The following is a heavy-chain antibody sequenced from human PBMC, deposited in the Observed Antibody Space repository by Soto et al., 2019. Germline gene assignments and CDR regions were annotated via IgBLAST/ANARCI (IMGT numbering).Heavy chain of an antibody. CDR2: IIPIFGTA. Sequence: SVKVSCKASGGTFSSYAISWVRQAPGQGLEWMGGIIPIFGTANYAQKFQGRVTITADESTSTAYMELSSLRSEDTAVYYCARAYCSSTSCHVNYYYYYGMGVWGQGTTVTVSS. V-gene: IGHV1-69*13. CDR3: ARAYCSSTSCHVNYYYYYGMGV. D-gene: IGHD2-2*01. CDR1: GGTFSSYA. J-gene: IGHJ6*02.